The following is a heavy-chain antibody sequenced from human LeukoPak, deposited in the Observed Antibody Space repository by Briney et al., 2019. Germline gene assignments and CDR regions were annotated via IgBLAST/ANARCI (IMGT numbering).Heavy chain of an antibody. J-gene: IGHJ4*02. V-gene: IGHV4-38-2*01. CDR3: ARRQVGAPFDY. D-gene: IGHD4/OR15-4a*01. Sequence: SETLSLTCAVSGYSISSGYYWGWIRQPPGEGLEWIGSIYHSGSTYYNPSLKSRVTISVDTSKNQFSLKLSSVTAADTAVYYCARRQVGAPFDYWGQGTLVTVSS. CDR2: IYHSGST. CDR1: GYSISSGYY.